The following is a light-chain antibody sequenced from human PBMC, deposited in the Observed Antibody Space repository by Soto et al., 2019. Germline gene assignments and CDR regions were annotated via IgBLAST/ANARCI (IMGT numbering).Light chain of an antibody. V-gene: IGKV1-5*01. CDR1: QSITYW. CDR3: QKYNSAPRN. Sequence: DIQMTQSPSSLSASVGDRVTITCRASQSITYWLAWYQQKPGRAPKLLIYDVFNLQSGVPSRFSGSGSGTDFTLTISSLQPEDVATYYCQKYNSAPRNFGPGTKVDIK. CDR2: DVF. J-gene: IGKJ3*01.